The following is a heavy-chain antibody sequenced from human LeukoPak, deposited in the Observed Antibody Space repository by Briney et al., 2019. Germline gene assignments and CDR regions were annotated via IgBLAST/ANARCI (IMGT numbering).Heavy chain of an antibody. V-gene: IGHV3-30*02. CDR1: GFTFSSYG. J-gene: IGHJ4*02. CDR3: AKDRSSSGWTRFDY. Sequence: GGSLRLSCAASGFTFSSYGMHWVRQAPGKGLEGVAFIRYDGSNKYYADSVKGRFTISRDNSKNTLYLQMNSLSAEDTAVYYCAKDRSSSGWTRFDYWGQGTLVTVSS. CDR2: IRYDGSNK. D-gene: IGHD6-19*01.